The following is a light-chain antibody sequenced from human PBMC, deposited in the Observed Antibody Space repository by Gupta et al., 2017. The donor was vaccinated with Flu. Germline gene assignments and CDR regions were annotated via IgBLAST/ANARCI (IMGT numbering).Light chain of an antibody. CDR1: RSVVGAYNS. J-gene: IGLJ3*02. Sequence: SVTSSCLGSRSVVGAYNSFYWNQLYPSTAPILLIYEVTNRPSGVPAGFSGSKSGNTASLTVSGLQEEDEAVCYCSSHAWNLNWVFGGGTKLTVV. V-gene: IGLV2-8*01. CDR2: EVT. CDR3: SSHAWNLNWV.